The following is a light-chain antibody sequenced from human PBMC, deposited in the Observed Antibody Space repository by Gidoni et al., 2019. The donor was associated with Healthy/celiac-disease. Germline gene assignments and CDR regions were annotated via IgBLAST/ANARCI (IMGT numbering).Light chain of an antibody. Sequence: DIQLTQSPSSLSASVGDRVTITCRASQSISSYLNWYQQKPGKAPQLLIYAASILQSGVPSRFSGSGSGTDFTLTISSLQPEDFATYYCQQSYSTLGTFGQGTKVEIK. CDR2: AAS. V-gene: IGKV1-39*01. J-gene: IGKJ1*01. CDR1: QSISSY. CDR3: QQSYSTLGT.